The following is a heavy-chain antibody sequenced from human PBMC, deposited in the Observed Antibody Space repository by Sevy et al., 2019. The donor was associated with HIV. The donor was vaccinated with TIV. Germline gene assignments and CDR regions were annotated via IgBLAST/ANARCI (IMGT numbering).Heavy chain of an antibody. Sequence: ASVKVSCKASGYTFTSYGISWVRQAPGQGLEWMGWISAYNGNTNYAQKLQGRVTMTTDTSTSTAYMELRSLRSDDTAVYYCARDLRRPDPKLRFFLYGMDVWGQGTTVTVSS. D-gene: IGHD3-3*01. V-gene: IGHV1-18*01. CDR3: ARDLRRPDPKLRFFLYGMDV. CDR1: GYTFTSYG. J-gene: IGHJ6*02. CDR2: ISAYNGNT.